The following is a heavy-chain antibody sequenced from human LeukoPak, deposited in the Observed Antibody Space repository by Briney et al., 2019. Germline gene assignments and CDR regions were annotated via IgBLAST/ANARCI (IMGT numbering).Heavy chain of an antibody. V-gene: IGHV4-4*02. J-gene: IGHJ3*02. D-gene: IGHD3-10*01. Sequence: SETLSLTCAVSGGSISSSNWWSWVRQPPGKGLEWIGEIYHSGSTNYNPSLKSRVTISVDKSKNQFSLKLSSVTAADAAVYYCARVGGDGSGSYYNGHDAFDIWGQGTMVAVSS. CDR2: IYHSGST. CDR3: ARVGGDGSGSYYNGHDAFDI. CDR1: GGSISSSNW.